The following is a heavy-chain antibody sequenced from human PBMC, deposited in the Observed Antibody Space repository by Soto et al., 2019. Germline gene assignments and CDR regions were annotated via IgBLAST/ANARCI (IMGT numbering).Heavy chain of an antibody. J-gene: IGHJ4*02. V-gene: IGHV5-51*01. D-gene: IGHD6-13*01. Sequence: GESLKISFQCSGYTFSKFWIGWVRQLPGQGLGWMEIIYPDDKETRYSPPLLGKVNISAEASINTVPPPGSSLEALDCGFYFCARSPRSSPYFDFWGQGALVTVSS. CDR3: ARSPRSSPYFDF. CDR2: IYPDDKET. CDR1: GYTFSKFW.